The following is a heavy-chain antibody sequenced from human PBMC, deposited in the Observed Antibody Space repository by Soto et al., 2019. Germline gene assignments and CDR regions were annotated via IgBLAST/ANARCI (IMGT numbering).Heavy chain of an antibody. D-gene: IGHD6-19*01. CDR3: ARGGAGAGGWFDP. Sequence: QVQLQQWGAGLLKPSETLSLTCAVYGGSFSGYYWSWIRQPPGKGLEWIGEIKHSGSTNYNPSLKSLVTISVDMSKNQFSLKLSSVTAADTAVYYCARGGAGAGGWFDPWGQGTLVTVSS. CDR1: GGSFSGYY. V-gene: IGHV4-34*01. CDR2: IKHSGST. J-gene: IGHJ5*02.